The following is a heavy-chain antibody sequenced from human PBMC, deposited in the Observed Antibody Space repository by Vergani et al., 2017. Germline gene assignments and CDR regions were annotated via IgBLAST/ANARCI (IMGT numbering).Heavy chain of an antibody. Sequence: EVQLVQSGAEVKKPGESLKISCEGSGYTFTDYWVGWVRQKTGKGLEWMGVVYALDSITRYSLSFEGQVTISADKSINNAYLEWDSLRASDSAMYYWVIRRWERQEVDCCVQGTLVA. CDR2: VYALDSIT. D-gene: IGHD1-26*01. CDR3: VIRRWERQEVDC. CDR1: GYTFTDYW. V-gene: IGHV5-51*01. J-gene: IGHJ4*02.